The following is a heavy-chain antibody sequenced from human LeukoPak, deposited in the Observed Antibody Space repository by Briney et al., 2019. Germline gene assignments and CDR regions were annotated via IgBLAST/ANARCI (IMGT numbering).Heavy chain of an antibody. CDR1: GLSFNYYG. J-gene: IGHJ4*02. D-gene: IGHD5-24*01. V-gene: IGHV3-66*01. Sequence: GGSLTLSCVASGLSFNYYGMHWVRQAPGKGLEWVSVMYAGGSPYYADSVKGRFSVSRDNSKNTLYLQMNSLRAEDTSVYYCASSRDGYNMGGFENWGQGTLVTVSS. CDR2: MYAGGSP. CDR3: ASSRDGYNMGGFEN.